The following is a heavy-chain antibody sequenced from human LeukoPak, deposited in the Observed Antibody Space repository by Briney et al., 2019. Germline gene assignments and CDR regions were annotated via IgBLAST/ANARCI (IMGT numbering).Heavy chain of an antibody. Sequence: PGGSLRPSCAASGFTPCKYAMHWVRQGPGKGREWVAVISYFGSNKYYAGSVKGRFTISRDNSKNTLYLQMSSLSAEDTAVYYCARTTTPHYYGSGSYALGYWGQGTLVSVPS. CDR2: ISYFGSNK. D-gene: IGHD3-10*01. CDR3: ARTTTPHYYGSGSYALGY. V-gene: IGHV3-30-3*01. CDR1: GFTPCKYA. J-gene: IGHJ4*02.